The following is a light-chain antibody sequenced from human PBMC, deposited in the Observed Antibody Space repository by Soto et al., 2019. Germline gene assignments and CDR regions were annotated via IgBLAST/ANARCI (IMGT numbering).Light chain of an antibody. CDR1: QSVSSY. CDR3: QQRSNWLRT. V-gene: IGKV3-11*01. CDR2: DAS. Sequence: EIVLTQSPATLSLSPGERATLSCRASQSVSSYLAWYQQKPGHAPRLLIYDASNRATGIPARFSGSGSGTDFTLTISSLEPEDFAVYYCQQRSNWLRTFGQGTKVEIK. J-gene: IGKJ1*01.